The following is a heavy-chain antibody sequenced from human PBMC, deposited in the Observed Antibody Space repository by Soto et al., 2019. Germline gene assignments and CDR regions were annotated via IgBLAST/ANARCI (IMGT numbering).Heavy chain of an antibody. V-gene: IGHV4-59*11. J-gene: IGHJ6*03. D-gene: IGHD3-10*01. CDR3: ARARITMVRQVIKYNTDF. Sequence: EIKSLRWRVSGGNIIALYGRWIRRPPGKGLEWIGYIYNSGSTHSNPSLHSLVTISVYTSKNQFSLKLSSVTAADTAIYYCARARITMVRQVIKYNTDFWVKGTTVT. CDR1: GGNIIALY. CDR2: IYNSGST.